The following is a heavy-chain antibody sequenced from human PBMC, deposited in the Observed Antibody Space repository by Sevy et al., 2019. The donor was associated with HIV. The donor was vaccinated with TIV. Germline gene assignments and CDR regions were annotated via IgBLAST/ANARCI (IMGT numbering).Heavy chain of an antibody. V-gene: IGHV3-49*03. CDR2: ITRNSYEAYGGTT. CDR3: TRXLVTADTPXXXXXX. Sequence: GGSLRLSCTTSGFXFDDYAMSWFRQAPGKGLEWVAFITRNSYEAYGGTTEYAAYVKGRFISSRDDSKSIAYLQMNSLXXEDTAVYHCTRXLVTADTPXXXXXXXGQGTLVTVSS. CDR1: GFXFDDYA. J-gene: IGHJ4*02. D-gene: IGHD3-9*01.